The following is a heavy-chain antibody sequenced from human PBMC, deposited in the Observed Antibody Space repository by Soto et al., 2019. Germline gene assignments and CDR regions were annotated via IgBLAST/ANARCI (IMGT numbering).Heavy chain of an antibody. CDR1: GGSISSYY. V-gene: IGHV4-59*01. D-gene: IGHD3-3*01. J-gene: IGHJ6*04. CDR3: ARDVSLGRPEEFGVVIMDV. CDR2: IYYSGST. Sequence: SETLSLTCTVSGGSISSYYWSWIRQPPGKGLEWIGYIYYSGSTNYNPSLKSRVTISVDTSKNQFSLKLSSVTAADTAVYYCARDVSLGRPEEFGVVIMDVWGKGTTVTVSS.